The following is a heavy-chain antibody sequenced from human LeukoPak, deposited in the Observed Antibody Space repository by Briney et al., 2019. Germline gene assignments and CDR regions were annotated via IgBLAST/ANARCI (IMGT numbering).Heavy chain of an antibody. CDR3: ARRCSYSDILTGYYSRPGSCFDY. CDR1: GGSISSGSYY. J-gene: IGHJ4*02. V-gene: IGHV4-61*02. D-gene: IGHD3-9*01. CDR2: IYTSGST. Sequence: SETLSLTCTVSGGSISSGSYYWSWIRQPAGKGLEWIGRIYTSGSTNYNPSLKSRVTISVDTSKNQFSLKLSSVTAADTAVYYCARRCSYSDILTGYYSRPGSCFDYWGQGTLVTVSS.